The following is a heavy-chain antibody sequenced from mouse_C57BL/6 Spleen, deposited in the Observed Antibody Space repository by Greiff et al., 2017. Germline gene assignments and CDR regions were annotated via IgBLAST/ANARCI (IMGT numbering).Heavy chain of an antibody. CDR1: GFTFSDYG. CDR3: ARRSNYPYYYAMDY. CDR2: ISSGSSTI. D-gene: IGHD2-5*01. V-gene: IGHV5-17*01. Sequence: EVQLVESGGGLVKPGGSLKLSCAASGFTFSDYGMHWVRQAPEKGLEWVAYISSGSSTIYYADTVKGRFTIARDNAKNTLFLQMTSLRSEDTAMYYCARRSNYPYYYAMDYWGQGTSVTVSS. J-gene: IGHJ4*01.